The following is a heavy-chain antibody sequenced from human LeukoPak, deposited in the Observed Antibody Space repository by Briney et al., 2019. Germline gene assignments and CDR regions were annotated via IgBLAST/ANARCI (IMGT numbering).Heavy chain of an antibody. CDR1: GFTFSSYA. J-gene: IGHJ4*02. Sequence: GGSLRLSCAASGFTFSSYAMSWVRQAPGKGLEWVSAISGSGDRTYYADSVMGRFTISRDNSKNTPYLQMNSLRAEDTAVYYCARDLNYHDSSGYYPKAAYWGQGTLVTVSS. CDR3: ARDLNYHDSSGYYPKAAY. D-gene: IGHD3-22*01. V-gene: IGHV3-23*01. CDR2: ISGSGDRT.